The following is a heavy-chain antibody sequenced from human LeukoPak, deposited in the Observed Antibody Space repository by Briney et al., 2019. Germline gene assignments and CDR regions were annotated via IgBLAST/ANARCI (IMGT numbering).Heavy chain of an antibody. CDR2: ISGNGAVI. Sequence: GGSLRLSCAASGFTFSDNYMTWVRQAPGEGLEWLSYISGNGAVIQYADSVKGRFTISRDNAKNLLYLQMDSLRVEDTAIYYCARDPRTVRIWGQGTLVTVSS. J-gene: IGHJ4*02. CDR1: GFTFSDNY. D-gene: IGHD1-1*01. CDR3: ARDPRTVRI. V-gene: IGHV3-11*04.